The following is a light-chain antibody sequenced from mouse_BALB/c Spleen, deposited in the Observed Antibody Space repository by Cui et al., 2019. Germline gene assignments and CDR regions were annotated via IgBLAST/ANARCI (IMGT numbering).Light chain of an antibody. V-gene: IGKV14-100*01. J-gene: IGKJ5*01. CDR1: QGISSN. CDR2: HGT. CDR3: VQYAQFPLT. Sequence: DILMTHSLSSLSVSLGDTVSITCHASQGISSNIGWLQQKPGKSFKGLIYHGTNLEDGVPSRFSGSGSGADYSLTISSLESEDFADYYCVQYAQFPLTFGAGTKLELK.